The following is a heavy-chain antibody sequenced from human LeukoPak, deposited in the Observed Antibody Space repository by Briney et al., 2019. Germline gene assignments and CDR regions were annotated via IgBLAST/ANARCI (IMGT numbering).Heavy chain of an antibody. CDR2: ISGSGGST. D-gene: IGHD3-22*01. Sequence: PGGSLRLSCAASGFTFSSYAMSWVRQAPGKGLEWVSAISGSGGSTYYADSVKGRFTISRDNSKNTLYLQMNSLRAEDTAVYYCAKDRRSGYYYDSSGSFDPWGQGTLVTVSS. CDR1: GFTFSSYA. J-gene: IGHJ5*02. V-gene: IGHV3-23*01. CDR3: AKDRRSGYYYDSSGSFDP.